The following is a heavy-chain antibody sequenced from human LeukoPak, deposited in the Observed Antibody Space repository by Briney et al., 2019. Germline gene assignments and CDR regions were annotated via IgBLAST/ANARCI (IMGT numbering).Heavy chain of an antibody. CDR2: IYYSGGT. D-gene: IGHD1-26*01. J-gene: IGHJ4*02. V-gene: IGHV4-59*08. CDR3: ARLGFSNSGSYLAPSDY. CDR1: GGSISSYY. Sequence: SETLSLTCTDSGGSISSYYWSWIRQPPGKGLEWIGYIYYSGGTNYNPSLKSRVTISVDTSKNQFSLKLSSVTAADTAVYYCARLGFSNSGSYLAPSDYWGQGTLVTVSS.